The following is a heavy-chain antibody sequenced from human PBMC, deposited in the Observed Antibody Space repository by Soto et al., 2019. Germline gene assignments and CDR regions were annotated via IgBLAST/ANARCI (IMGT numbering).Heavy chain of an antibody. Sequence: QVQLVQSGAEVKKPGASVKVSCKASGYTFTSYDINWVRQATGQGLEWMGWMNPNSGNTGYAQKFQGRVTMPRKNCRGTAYMGRGGLRSGDRAVYSCGRRGGGGTTIYYYYGMDVWGQGTTVTVSS. CDR1: GYTFTSYD. D-gene: IGHD1-7*01. J-gene: IGHJ6*02. V-gene: IGHV1-8*01. CDR2: MNPNSGNT. CDR3: GRRGGGGTTIYYYYGMDV.